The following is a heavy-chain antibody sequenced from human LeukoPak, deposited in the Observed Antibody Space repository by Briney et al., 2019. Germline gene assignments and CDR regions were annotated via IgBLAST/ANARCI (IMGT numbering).Heavy chain of an antibody. J-gene: IGHJ3*02. CDR1: GGSINNFY. Sequence: SETLSLTCSVSGGSINNFYWTWIRQPPGKGLEWIGYIYSSGSTYYNPSLKSRVTISVDTSKNQFSLKLSSVTAADTAVYYCAREDMGPYYYDSSGKDDAFDIWGQGTMVTVSS. V-gene: IGHV4-59*12. CDR2: IYSSGST. CDR3: AREDMGPYYYDSSGKDDAFDI. D-gene: IGHD3-22*01.